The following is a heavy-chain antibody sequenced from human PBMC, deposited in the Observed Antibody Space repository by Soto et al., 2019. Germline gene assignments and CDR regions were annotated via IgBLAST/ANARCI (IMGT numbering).Heavy chain of an antibody. V-gene: IGHV3-33*01. CDR3: ARDLRLPRNYDYFYGMDV. CDR2: IWFDGSKK. J-gene: IGHJ6*02. CDR1: GFTFSSNG. Sequence: QVQLVESGGGVVQSGRALRLSCAASGFTFSSNGMHWVRQAPGKGLEWVAVIWFDGSKKYYGDSVKGRFSISRDNSKNPLYLQMNSLRAEDTAVYYCARDLRLPRNYDYFYGMDVWGQGTTVTVS. D-gene: IGHD5-12*01.